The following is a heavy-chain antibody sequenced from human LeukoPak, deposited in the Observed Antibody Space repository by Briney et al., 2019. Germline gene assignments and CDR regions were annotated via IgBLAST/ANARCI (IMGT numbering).Heavy chain of an antibody. Sequence: SSVKVSCKASVGTFSSYAISGVRQAPGQGLEGMGGGIPIFGTANYAQKFQGRVTITADESTSTAYMELSSLRSEDTAVYYCASTLGYCSGGSCSHWFDPWGQGTLVTVSS. CDR3: ASTLGYCSGGSCSHWFDP. D-gene: IGHD2-15*01. J-gene: IGHJ5*02. V-gene: IGHV1-69*01. CDR2: GIPIFGTA. CDR1: VGTFSSYA.